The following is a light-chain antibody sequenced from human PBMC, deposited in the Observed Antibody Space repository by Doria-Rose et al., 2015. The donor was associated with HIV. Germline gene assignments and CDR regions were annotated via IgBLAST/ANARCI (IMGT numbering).Light chain of an antibody. CDR3: HQYGTSWT. Sequence: EIVMTQSPGTLSLSPGERATLSCRASQSFSSTYLAWYQQKPGQAPSLLIYDGSSSATGSPDRFSASGSVTDFTLTINRLEPEDFALYYCHQYGTSWTFGQGTKVEI. J-gene: IGKJ1*01. V-gene: IGKV3-20*01. CDR1: QSFSSTY. CDR2: DGS.